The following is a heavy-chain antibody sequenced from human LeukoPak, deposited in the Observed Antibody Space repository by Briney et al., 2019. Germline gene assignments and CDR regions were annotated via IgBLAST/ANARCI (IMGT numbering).Heavy chain of an antibody. Sequence: GGTLRISCEDAACGLKNEGERKGGQAPGNGLLWVSRINSDGKSASYAESAKGRFTISRDNAKNTLYLQMNSLSAEDTAVYYCVRDVWGDRDGYFDYWGQGTLVTVSS. CDR1: ACGLKNEG. V-gene: IGHV3-74*01. CDR3: VRDVWGDRDGYFDY. CDR2: INSDGKSA. D-gene: IGHD3-16*01. J-gene: IGHJ4*02.